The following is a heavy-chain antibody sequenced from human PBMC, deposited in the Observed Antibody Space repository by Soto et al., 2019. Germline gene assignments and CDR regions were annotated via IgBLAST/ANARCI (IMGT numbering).Heavy chain of an antibody. Sequence: SVKVSCKASGGTFSSYAISWVRQAPGQGLEWMGGIIPIFGTANYAQKFQGRVTITADESTSTAYMELSSLRSEDTAVYYCARDQVLASGPALYYYGMDVWGQGTTVTVSS. J-gene: IGHJ6*02. D-gene: IGHD3-10*01. V-gene: IGHV1-69*13. CDR2: IIPIFGTA. CDR3: ARDQVLASGPALYYYGMDV. CDR1: GGTFSSYA.